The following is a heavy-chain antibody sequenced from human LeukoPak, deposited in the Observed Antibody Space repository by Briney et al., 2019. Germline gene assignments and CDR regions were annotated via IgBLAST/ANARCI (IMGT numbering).Heavy chain of an antibody. CDR1: GFTFSSYS. D-gene: IGHD3-3*01. CDR3: ARDRGFLEWLLQDY. Sequence: GGSLRLSCAASGFTFSSYSMNWVRQAPGKGLEWVSYISSSSSTIYYADSVKGRFTISRDNAKNSLYLQMNSLRAEDTAVYYCARDRGFLEWLLQDYWGQGTLVTVSS. J-gene: IGHJ4*02. V-gene: IGHV3-48*01. CDR2: ISSSSSTI.